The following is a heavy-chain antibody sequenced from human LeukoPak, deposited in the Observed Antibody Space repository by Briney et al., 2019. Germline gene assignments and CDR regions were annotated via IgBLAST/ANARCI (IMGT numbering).Heavy chain of an antibody. CDR3: ARATKFYYYYYMDV. J-gene: IGHJ6*03. D-gene: IGHD2-2*01. V-gene: IGHV4-61*02. CDR1: GGSISSGSYY. Sequence: PSETLSLTCTVSGGSISSGSYYWSWIRQPAGKGLEWIGRIYTSGSTNYNPSLKSRATISVDTSKNQFSLKLSSVTAADTAVYYCARATKFYYYYYMDVWGKGTTVTVSS. CDR2: IYTSGST.